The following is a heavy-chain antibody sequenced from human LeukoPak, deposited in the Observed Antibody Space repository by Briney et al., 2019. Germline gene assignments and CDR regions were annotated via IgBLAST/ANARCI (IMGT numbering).Heavy chain of an antibody. CDR3: ASSWYWWFDP. V-gene: IGHV4-34*01. J-gene: IGHJ5*02. Sequence: SETLSLTCAVYGGSFSGYYWSWIRQPPGKGLEWIGEINRSGSTNYNPSLKSRVTISVDTSKNRFSLKLSSVTAADTAVYYCASSWYWWFDPWGQGTLVTVSS. CDR1: GGSFSGYY. CDR2: INRSGST. D-gene: IGHD6-13*01.